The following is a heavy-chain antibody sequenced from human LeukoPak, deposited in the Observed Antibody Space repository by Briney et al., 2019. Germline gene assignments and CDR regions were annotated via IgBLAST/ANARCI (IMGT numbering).Heavy chain of an antibody. V-gene: IGHV4-38-2*02. J-gene: IGHJ5*02. CDR1: DYSISSGYY. CDR3: ARWGTISS. D-gene: IGHD3-9*01. CDR2: IYHSGST. Sequence: SETLSLTCTVSDYSISSGYYWGWIRQSPGKGLERIGSIYHSGSTYYNPSLKSRVSISVDTSKNQFSLKLSSVTAADTAVYYCARWGTISSWGQGTPDTVSS.